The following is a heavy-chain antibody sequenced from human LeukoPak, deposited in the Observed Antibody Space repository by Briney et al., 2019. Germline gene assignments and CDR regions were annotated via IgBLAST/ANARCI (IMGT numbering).Heavy chain of an antibody. CDR3: VRERFHGSGAPKFDF. J-gene: IGHJ4*02. CDR2: ISGSGSYI. D-gene: IGHD3-10*01. V-gene: IGHV3-21*06. Sequence: PGGSLRLPCAASGFTVSSNYMSWVRQAPGKGLEWVSCISGSGSYIYYADSVKGRFTISRDNAKNSLRLQVNSLRAEDTAVYYCVRERFHGSGAPKFDFWGQGTLVTVSS. CDR1: GFTVSSNY.